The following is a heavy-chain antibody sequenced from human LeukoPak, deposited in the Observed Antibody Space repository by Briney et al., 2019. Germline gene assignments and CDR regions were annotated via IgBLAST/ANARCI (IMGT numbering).Heavy chain of an antibody. V-gene: IGHV3-23*01. Sequence: GGSLRLSCAASGFTFSSYAMSWVRQAPGKGLEWVSAISGSGGSTYYADSVKGRFTISRDNSKNTLYLQMNSLGAEDTAVYYCAKDGCSSTGCYTRWFDPWGQGTLVTVSS. D-gene: IGHD2-2*02. CDR3: AKDGCSSTGCYTRWFDP. J-gene: IGHJ5*02. CDR2: ISGSGGST. CDR1: GFTFSSYA.